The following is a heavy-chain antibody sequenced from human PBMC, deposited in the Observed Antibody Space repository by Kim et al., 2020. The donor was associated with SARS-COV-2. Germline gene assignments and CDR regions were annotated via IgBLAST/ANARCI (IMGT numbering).Heavy chain of an antibody. V-gene: IGHV3-11*06. CDR3: ARERSGAGVGEVGLDSFDN. D-gene: IGHD3-10*01. Sequence: GRFTISRDNAKNSLYLQMNSLRAEDTAVYYCARERSGAGVGEVGLDSFDNWGQGTMVTVSS. J-gene: IGHJ3*02.